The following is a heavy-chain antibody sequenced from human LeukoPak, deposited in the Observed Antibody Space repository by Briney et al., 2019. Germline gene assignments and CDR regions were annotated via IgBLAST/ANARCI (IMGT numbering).Heavy chain of an antibody. CDR1: GGSFSGYY. CDR2: INHSGST. J-gene: IGHJ4*02. Sequence: SSETLSLTCAVYGGSFSGYYWSWIRQPPGKGLEWIGEINHSGSTNYNPSLKSRVTISVDTSKNQFSLKLSSVTAADTAVYYCARVSYDSSGYYLHYFDYWGQGTLVTVSS. CDR3: ARVSYDSSGYYLHYFDY. D-gene: IGHD3-22*01. V-gene: IGHV4-34*01.